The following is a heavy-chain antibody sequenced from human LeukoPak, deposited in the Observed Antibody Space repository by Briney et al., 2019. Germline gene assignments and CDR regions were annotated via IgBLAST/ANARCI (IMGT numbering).Heavy chain of an antibody. V-gene: IGHV3-33*05. CDR2: ILNDGSSA. CDR3: VRDSITGDNSLDY. Sequence: GRSLRLSCAASGFTFSNGMHWVRQAPGKGLEWVAVILNDGSSARYADSVRGRFTTSRDNSKNTLYLQMNSLRAEDTAVYYCVRDSITGDNSLDYWGRGTLVTVSS. J-gene: IGHJ4*02. CDR1: GFTFSNG. D-gene: IGHD7-27*01.